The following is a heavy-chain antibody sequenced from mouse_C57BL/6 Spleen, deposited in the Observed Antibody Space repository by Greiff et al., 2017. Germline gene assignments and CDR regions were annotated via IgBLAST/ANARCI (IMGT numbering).Heavy chain of an antibody. CDR1: GYSFTDYN. Sequence: EVKLMESGPELVKPGASVKISCKASGYSFTDYNMNWVKQSHGKGLEWIGVINPNYGTTSYNQKFKGKATLTVDQSSSTAYMQLNSLTSEDSAVYYCVVSYYGQAWFAYWGQGTLVTVSA. J-gene: IGHJ3*01. CDR3: VVSYYGQAWFAY. D-gene: IGHD2-10*01. CDR2: INPNYGTT. V-gene: IGHV1-39*01.